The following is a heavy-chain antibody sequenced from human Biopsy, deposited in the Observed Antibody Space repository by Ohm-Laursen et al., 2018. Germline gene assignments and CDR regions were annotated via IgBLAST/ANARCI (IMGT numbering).Heavy chain of an antibody. V-gene: IGHV3-23*01. Sequence: SLRLSCAASGFTFTSYGMHWVRQAPGKGPECVSVINGSGGSTYYADPVKGQFTISRDNSRNTLYLQMNSLRADDTAMYYRARDLYDFCGGCPFDPWGQGTLVTVSS. CDR2: INGSGGST. CDR3: ARDLYDFCGGCPFDP. J-gene: IGHJ5*02. CDR1: GFTFTSYG. D-gene: IGHD3-3*01.